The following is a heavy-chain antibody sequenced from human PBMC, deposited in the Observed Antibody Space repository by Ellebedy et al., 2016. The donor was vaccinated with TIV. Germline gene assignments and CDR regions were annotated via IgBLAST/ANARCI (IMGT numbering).Heavy chain of an antibody. V-gene: IGHV1-2*04. J-gene: IGHJ4*02. D-gene: IGHD6-13*01. Sequence: AASVKVSCKASGYTFTGYYLHWVRHAPGQGLEWMGWINPNSGDTNYAQKFQAWVTMTRDTSISTAYMELRKLTSDDTAVYYWARQAGSSWSFDSWGQGTLVTVSS. CDR3: ARQAGSSWSFDS. CDR1: GYTFTGYY. CDR2: INPNSGDT.